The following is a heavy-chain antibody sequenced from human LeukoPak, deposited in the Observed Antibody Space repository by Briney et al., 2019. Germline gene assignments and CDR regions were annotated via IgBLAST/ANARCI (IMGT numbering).Heavy chain of an antibody. CDR2: IYYSGST. J-gene: IGHJ4*02. V-gene: IGHV4-39*01. D-gene: IGHD3-10*01. Sequence: RPSETLSLTCAVYGGSFSGYYWGWIRQPPGKGLEWIGSIYYSGSTYYNPSLKSRVTISVDTSKNQFSLKLSSVTAADTAVYYCARTRYYYNSRSYGAPYYFDYWGQGTLVTVSS. CDR1: GGSFSGYY. CDR3: ARTRYYYNSRSYGAPYYFDY.